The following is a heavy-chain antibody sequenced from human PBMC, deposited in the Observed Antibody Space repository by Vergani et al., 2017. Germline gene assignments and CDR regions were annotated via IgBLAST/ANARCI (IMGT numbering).Heavy chain of an antibody. CDR2: MNPNSGNT. D-gene: IGHD6-6*01. V-gene: IGHV1-8*01. CDR3: AREASSSSWYYYMDV. CDR1: GYTFTSYD. J-gene: IGHJ6*03. Sequence: QVQLVQSGAEVKKPGASVKVSCKASGYTFTSYDINWVRQATGQGLEWMGWMNPNSGNTGYAQKFQGRVTMTRNTSISTAYMEMSSLRSEETAVYYCAREASSSSWYYYMDVWGKGTTVTVSS.